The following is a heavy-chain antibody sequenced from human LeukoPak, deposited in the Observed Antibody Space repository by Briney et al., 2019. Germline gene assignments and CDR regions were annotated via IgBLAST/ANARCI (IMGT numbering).Heavy chain of an antibody. V-gene: IGHV3-30*18. J-gene: IGHJ4*02. CDR1: GFTFSSYG. Sequence: GGSLRLSCAASGFTFSSYGMHWVRQAPGKGLERVAVISYDGSNKYYADSVKGRFTISRGNSKNTLYLQMNSLRAEDTAVYYCAKVPLRYFDWLPFDYWGQGTLVTVSS. D-gene: IGHD3-9*01. CDR2: ISYDGSNK. CDR3: AKVPLRYFDWLPFDY.